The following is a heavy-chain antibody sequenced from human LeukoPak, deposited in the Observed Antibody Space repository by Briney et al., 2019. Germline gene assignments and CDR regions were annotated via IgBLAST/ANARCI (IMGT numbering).Heavy chain of an antibody. CDR1: GGSINNYY. V-gene: IGHV4-4*09. J-gene: IGHJ4*02. CDR3: ARKVLTGYYDY. Sequence: SETLSLTCTVSGGSINNYYWTWIRQSPGKGLEWIGYIYNIGSTNYNPSLKSRVTISVDTSKNQFSLKLSSVTAADTAVYYCARKVLTGYYDYWGQGTLVTVSS. D-gene: IGHD3-9*01. CDR2: IYNIGST.